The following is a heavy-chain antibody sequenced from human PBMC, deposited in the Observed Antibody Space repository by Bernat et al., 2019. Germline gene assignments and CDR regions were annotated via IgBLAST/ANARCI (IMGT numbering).Heavy chain of an antibody. CDR3: ANIYYYGSGSYYNEGSNWFDP. CDR2: ISGSGGST. V-gene: IGHV3-23*04. CDR1: GFTFSSYA. D-gene: IGHD3-10*01. Sequence: EVQLVESGGGLVQPGGSLRLSCAASGFTFSSYAMSWVRQAPGKGLEWVSAISGSGGSTYYADSVKGRFTISRDNSKNTLYLQMNSLRAEDTAVYYCANIYYYGSGSYYNEGSNWFDPWGQGTLVTVSS. J-gene: IGHJ5*02.